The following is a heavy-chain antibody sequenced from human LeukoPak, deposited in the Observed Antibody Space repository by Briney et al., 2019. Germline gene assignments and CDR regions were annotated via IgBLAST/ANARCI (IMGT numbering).Heavy chain of an antibody. J-gene: IGHJ4*02. CDR3: ARAEYSGSYPLWY. Sequence: GASVKVSCKASGGTFSSYAISWVRQAPGQGLEWMGGIIPIFGTANYAQKFQGRVTITADESTSTAYMELSSLRAEDTAVYYCARAEYSGSYPLWYWGQGTLVTVSS. V-gene: IGHV1-69*13. D-gene: IGHD1-26*01. CDR1: GGTFSSYA. CDR2: IIPIFGTA.